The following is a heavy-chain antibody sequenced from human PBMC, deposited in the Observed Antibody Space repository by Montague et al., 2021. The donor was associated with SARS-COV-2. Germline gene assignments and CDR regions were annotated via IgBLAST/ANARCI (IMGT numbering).Heavy chain of an antibody. CDR2: ISYDGSIQ. D-gene: IGHD3-10*01. Sequence: SLRLSCAASGFTFNNFAMHWVRQAPGKGLEWVAVISYDGSIQYYXDSXRGRFTISRDSSQKTLYLQMNSLSGEDTAVYYCAKNRDIFWFGEGRDSMDVWGQGTTVIVSS. J-gene: IGHJ6*02. CDR1: GFTFNNFA. V-gene: IGHV3-30*18. CDR3: AKNRDIFWFGEGRDSMDV.